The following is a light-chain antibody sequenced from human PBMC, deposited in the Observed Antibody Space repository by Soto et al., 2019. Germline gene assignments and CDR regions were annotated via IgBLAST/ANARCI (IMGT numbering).Light chain of an antibody. V-gene: IGKV3-11*01. Sequence: EIVLTQSPATLSLSPVERATLSCRASQSVSTYLAWYQQKPGQAPRLLIYGASNRATGIPDRFSGSGSGTDFTLTISSLEPEDFAVYYCQQRSNWPITFGQGTRLEIK. CDR3: QQRSNWPIT. CDR2: GAS. J-gene: IGKJ5*01. CDR1: QSVSTY.